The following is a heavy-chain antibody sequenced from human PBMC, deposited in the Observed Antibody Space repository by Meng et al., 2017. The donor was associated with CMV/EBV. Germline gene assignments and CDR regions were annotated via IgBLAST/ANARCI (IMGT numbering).Heavy chain of an antibody. CDR2: INPSGGST. V-gene: IGHV1-46*01. CDR3: ALAEYSSSLFDY. CDR1: GYTLSSYY. Sequence: QVQLLESGADVMKPVASVKVSCKASGYTLSSYYMRWVRQAPGEGLEWMGIINPSGGSTSYAQTFQGRVTMTRDTSTSTVYMELSSLRSEDTAVYYCALAEYSSSLFDYWGQGTLVTVSS. D-gene: IGHD6-13*01. J-gene: IGHJ4*02.